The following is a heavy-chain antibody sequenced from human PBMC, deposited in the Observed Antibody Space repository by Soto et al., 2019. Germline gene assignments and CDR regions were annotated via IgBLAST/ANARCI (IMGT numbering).Heavy chain of an antibody. V-gene: IGHV4-59*01. CDR2: ISYSGNT. D-gene: IGHD2-8*01. Sequence: WETLSLTCTVSGGSISNFYWSWIRQPPGKGLEWIGYISYSGNTNYNPSPKSRVSISVDTSKNQLSLNLTSVTAADTAVYYCARAPMVLSRSYFDSWGQGTPVTVSS. CDR3: ARAPMVLSRSYFDS. J-gene: IGHJ4*02. CDR1: GGSISNFY.